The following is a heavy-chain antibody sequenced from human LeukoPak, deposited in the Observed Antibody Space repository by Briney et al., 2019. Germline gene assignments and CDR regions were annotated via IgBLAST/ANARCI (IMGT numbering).Heavy chain of an antibody. CDR1: GYTFTSYG. CDR3: ARDELNGVVVAALRYYYYYYGMDV. Sequence: GASVKVSCKASGYTFTSYGISWVRQAPGQGLEWMGWISAYNGNTNYAQKLQGRVTMTTDTSTSTAYMELRSLRSDDTAVYYCARDELNGVVVAALRYYYYYYGMDVWGQGTTVTVSS. D-gene: IGHD2-15*01. V-gene: IGHV1-18*01. J-gene: IGHJ6*02. CDR2: ISAYNGNT.